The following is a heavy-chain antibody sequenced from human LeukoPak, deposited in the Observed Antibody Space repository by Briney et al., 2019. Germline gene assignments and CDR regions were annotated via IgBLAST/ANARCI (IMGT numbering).Heavy chain of an antibody. Sequence: GGSLRLSCEASGFVFGDSWMSWVRQAPGKGLEWVANINLDGSEINYLDSLTGRLTISRDNAKDPLYLQMNGLRAEDTAVYFCVRDRGYSTFDYWGQGTLVTVSS. CDR1: GFVFGDSW. J-gene: IGHJ4*02. D-gene: IGHD3-22*01. CDR2: INLDGSEI. V-gene: IGHV3-7*03. CDR3: VRDRGYSTFDY.